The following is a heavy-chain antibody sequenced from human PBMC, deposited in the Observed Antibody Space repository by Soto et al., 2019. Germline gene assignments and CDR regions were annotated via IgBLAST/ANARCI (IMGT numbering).Heavy chain of an antibody. CDR1: GYTFTSYG. J-gene: IGHJ4*02. V-gene: IGHV1-18*01. CDR2: INPYNGNT. Sequence: ASVEVPCKASGYTFTSYGISWVRQAPGQGLEWMAWINPYNGNTKYAEKFLGRVTVTTDTSTATAYMEVRSLTSDDTAVFYCARVGVGLAAPRVWPYWGQGTPVTVSS. CDR3: ARVGVGLAAPRVWPY. D-gene: IGHD6-13*01.